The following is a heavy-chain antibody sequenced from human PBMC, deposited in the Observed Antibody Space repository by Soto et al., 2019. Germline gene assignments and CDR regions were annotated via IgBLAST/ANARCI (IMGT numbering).Heavy chain of an antibody. J-gene: IGHJ5*02. D-gene: IGHD6-6*01. CDR3: ARAPALAARATEDWFDP. CDR1: GYTFTGYY. Sequence: GASVKVSCKASGYTFTGYYMHWVRQAPGQGLEWMGWINPNSGGTNYAQKFQGWVTMTRDTSISTAYMELSRLRSDDTAVYYCARAPALAARATEDWFDPWGQGTLVTVSS. CDR2: INPNSGGT. V-gene: IGHV1-2*04.